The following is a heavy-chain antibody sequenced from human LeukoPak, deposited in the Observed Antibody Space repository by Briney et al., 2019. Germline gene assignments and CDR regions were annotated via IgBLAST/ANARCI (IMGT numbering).Heavy chain of an antibody. Sequence: SETLSLTCTVSGGSISSHYWSWIRQPPGKGLEWIGYIYYSGSTNYNPSLKSRVTISVDTSKNQFSLKLSSVTAADTAVYYCARAGAWSLFYWGQGTLVTVSS. V-gene: IGHV4-59*08. CDR2: IYYSGST. D-gene: IGHD2-15*01. CDR1: GGSISSHY. J-gene: IGHJ4*02. CDR3: ARAGAWSLFY.